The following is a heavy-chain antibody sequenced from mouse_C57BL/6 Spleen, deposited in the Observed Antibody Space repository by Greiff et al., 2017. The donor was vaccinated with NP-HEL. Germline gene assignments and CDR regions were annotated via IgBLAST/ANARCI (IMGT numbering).Heavy chain of an antibody. V-gene: IGHV5-17*01. J-gene: IGHJ3*01. D-gene: IGHD1-1*01. CDR2: ISSGSSTI. CDR1: GFTFSDYG. CDR3: ARRPYGSSYEAWFAY. Sequence: EVKLVESGGGLVKPGGSLKLSCAASGFTFSDYGMHWVRQAPEKGLEWVAYISSGSSTIYYADTVKGRFTISRDNAKNTLFLQMTSLRSEDTAMYYCARRPYGSSYEAWFAYWGQGTLVTVSA.